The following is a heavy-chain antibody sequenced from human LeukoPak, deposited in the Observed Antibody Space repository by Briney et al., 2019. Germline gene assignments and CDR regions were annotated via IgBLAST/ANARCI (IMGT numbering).Heavy chain of an antibody. J-gene: IGHJ4*02. V-gene: IGHV4-39*01. CDR2: IYYSGST. CDR1: GGSISSSNYY. CDR3: ARHNGYSYGYGLDY. D-gene: IGHD5-18*01. Sequence: SETLSLTCTVSGGSISSSNYYWGWIRQPPGKGLEWIESIYYSGSTYYNLSLKSRVTISVDTSKNQFSLKLNSVTAADTAVYYCARHNGYSYGYGLDYWGQGTLVTVSS.